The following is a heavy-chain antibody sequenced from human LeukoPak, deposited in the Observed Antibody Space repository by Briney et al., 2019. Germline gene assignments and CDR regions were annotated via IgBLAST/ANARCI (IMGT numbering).Heavy chain of an antibody. V-gene: IGHV3-7*01. J-gene: IGHJ4*02. CDR2: TKPDGSAE. Sequence: GGSLRLSCAVSGFTFRNYCKGCVRHAPGRGVEWVANTKPDGSAEYYADSVRGRFTTSGDNANNFLYLQMNRLRAEDTAVYCARDGGLNTNFDYWGQGTLVTVSS. D-gene: IGHD2-15*01. CDR1: GFTFRNYC. CDR3: ARDGGLNTNFDY.